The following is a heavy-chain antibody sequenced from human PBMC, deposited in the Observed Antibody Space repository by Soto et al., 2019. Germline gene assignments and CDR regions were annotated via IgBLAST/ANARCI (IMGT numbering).Heavy chain of an antibody. CDR2: ISWNSGSI. V-gene: IGHV3-9*01. CDR1: GFTFDDYA. J-gene: IGHJ4*02. CDR3: AKDIGHYDILTGYPYY. Sequence: PGGSLRLSCAASGFTFDDYAMHWVRQAPGKGLEWVSGISWNSGSIGYADSVKGRFTISRDNAKDSLYLQMNSLRAEDTALYYCAKDIGHYDILTGYPYYWGQGNLVTVSS. D-gene: IGHD3-9*01.